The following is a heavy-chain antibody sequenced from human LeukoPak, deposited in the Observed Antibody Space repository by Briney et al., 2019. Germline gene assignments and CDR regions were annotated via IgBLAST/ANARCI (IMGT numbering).Heavy chain of an antibody. CDR2: IKQDGSEK. CDR1: GFTFSSYW. Sequence: GGSLRLSCAASGFTFSSYWMSWVHQAPGKGLEWVANIKQDGSEKDYVDSVKGRFTISRDNAKNSLYLQMNSLRAEDTAVYYCARDGEGIGRFLEWFPPDWYYYYYMDVWGKGTTVTVSS. D-gene: IGHD3-3*01. V-gene: IGHV3-7*01. CDR3: ARDGEGIGRFLEWFPPDWYYYYYMDV. J-gene: IGHJ6*03.